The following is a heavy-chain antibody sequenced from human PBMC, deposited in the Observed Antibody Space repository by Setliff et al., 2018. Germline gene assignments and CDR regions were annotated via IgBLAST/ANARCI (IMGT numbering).Heavy chain of an antibody. D-gene: IGHD6-6*01. J-gene: IGHJ4*02. CDR1: GGTFSDYY. CDR2: INHSGTT. CDR3: ARGRNVAARLLDS. V-gene: IGHV4-34*01. Sequence: SETLSLTCAAYGGTFSDYYWTWIRQPPGKGLEWIGEINHSGTTNYHPSLRSRVTISVDTSKNQFSLKVTSVTAADTSVYFCARGRNVAARLLDSWGQGARVTVSS.